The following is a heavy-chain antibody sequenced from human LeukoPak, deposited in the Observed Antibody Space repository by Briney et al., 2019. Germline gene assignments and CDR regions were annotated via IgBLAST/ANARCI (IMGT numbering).Heavy chain of an antibody. CDR3: ARDILTDDAFDI. V-gene: IGHV1-2*02. CDR1: GYTLTGYF. J-gene: IGHJ3*02. CDR2: INPNSGGT. Sequence: ASVKVSSKTSGYTLTGYFMHWVRQAPGQGLEWMGWINPNSGGTNYATKFQGRVTMTRDTSISTAYMELSRLTSDDTAVYYCARDILTDDAFDIWGQGTMVTVSS. D-gene: IGHD7-27*01.